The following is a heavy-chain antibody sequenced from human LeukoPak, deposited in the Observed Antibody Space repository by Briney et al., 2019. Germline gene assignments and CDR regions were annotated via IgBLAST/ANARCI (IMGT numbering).Heavy chain of an antibody. CDR3: ARGDWVA. CDR1: GYTFSGSD. V-gene: IGHV7-4-1*02. CDR2: ININTGNP. Sequence: ASVKVSCKASGYTFSGSDMNWVRQAPGQGLEWMGWININTGNPTYVQHFTGRFVFSLDTSVSTAYWQISSLKAEDTAVYYCARGDWVAWGQGTLVTVSS. J-gene: IGHJ4*02. D-gene: IGHD3-9*01.